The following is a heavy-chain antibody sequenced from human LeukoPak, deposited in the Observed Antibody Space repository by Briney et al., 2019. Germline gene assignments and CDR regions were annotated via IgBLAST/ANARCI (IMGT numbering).Heavy chain of an antibody. Sequence: SVKVSCKASGGTFSSYAISWVRQAPGQGLEWMGGIIPIFGTANYAQKFQGRVTITTDESPSTAYMELSSLRSEDTAVYYCARHPLVVPAAIWYNEFDPWGQGTLVTVSS. CDR2: IIPIFGTA. D-gene: IGHD2-2*02. CDR1: GGTFSSYA. CDR3: ARHPLVVPAAIWYNEFDP. V-gene: IGHV1-69*05. J-gene: IGHJ5*02.